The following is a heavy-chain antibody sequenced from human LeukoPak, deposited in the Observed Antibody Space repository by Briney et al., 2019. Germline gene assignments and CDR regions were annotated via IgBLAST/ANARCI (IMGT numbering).Heavy chain of an antibody. D-gene: IGHD4-17*01. Sequence: PGGSLRLSCAASGFTFSSYWMSWVGQAPGKGLEWVANIKQDGSEKYYVDSVKGRFTISRDNTKNSLYLQMSSLRAEDTAVYYCARDDTVTTRVGFIDWGQGTLVTVSS. V-gene: IGHV3-7*01. CDR3: ARDDTVTTRVGFID. CDR2: IKQDGSEK. CDR1: GFTFSSYW. J-gene: IGHJ4*02.